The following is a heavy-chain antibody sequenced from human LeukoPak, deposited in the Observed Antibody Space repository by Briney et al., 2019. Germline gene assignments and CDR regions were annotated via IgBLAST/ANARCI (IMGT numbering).Heavy chain of an antibody. CDR2: IWYDGSNK. D-gene: IGHD6-19*01. V-gene: IGHV3-33*06. Sequence: PGRSLRLSCAASGFSFSSYGMHWFRQAPGKGLEWVAVIWYDGSNKYYADSVKGRFTISRDNSNNTLYLQMNSLRDEDTAVYYCAKVVSSGWYGDFYMDVWGKGTTVTVSS. J-gene: IGHJ6*03. CDR1: GFSFSSYG. CDR3: AKVVSSGWYGDFYMDV.